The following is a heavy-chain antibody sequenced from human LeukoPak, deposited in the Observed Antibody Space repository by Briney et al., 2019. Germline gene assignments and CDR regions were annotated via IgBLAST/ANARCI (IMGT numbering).Heavy chain of an antibody. D-gene: IGHD3-16*01. CDR3: ASGRIPGGSYYYYGMDV. Sequence: GASVKVSCKASGYTFTSYAMNWVRQAPGQGLEWMGWINTNTGNPTYAQGFTGRFVFSLDTSVSTAYLQISSLKAEDTAVYYCASGRIPGGSYYYYGMDVWGQGTTVTVSS. CDR1: GYTFTSYA. CDR2: INTNTGNP. J-gene: IGHJ6*02. V-gene: IGHV7-4-1*02.